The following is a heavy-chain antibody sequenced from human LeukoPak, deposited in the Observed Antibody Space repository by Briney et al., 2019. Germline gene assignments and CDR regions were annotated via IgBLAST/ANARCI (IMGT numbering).Heavy chain of an antibody. D-gene: IGHD3-22*01. CDR3: ARLTYAYYYDSSGPAAGFDY. Sequence: SETLSLTCTVSGGSISSYYWSWIRQPPGKGLEWIGYIYYSGSTNYNPSLKSRVTISVDTSKNQFSLKLSSVTAADTAVCYCARLTYAYYYDSSGPAAGFDYWGQGTLVTVSS. J-gene: IGHJ4*02. CDR2: IYYSGST. V-gene: IGHV4-59*08. CDR1: GGSISSYY.